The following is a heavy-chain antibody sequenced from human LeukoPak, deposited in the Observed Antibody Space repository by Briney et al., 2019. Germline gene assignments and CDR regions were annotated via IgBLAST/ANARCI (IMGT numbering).Heavy chain of an antibody. CDR1: GFTFSSYS. D-gene: IGHD6-19*01. CDR2: ISSSSSTI. CDR3: ARNHVAVAGTDFDY. V-gene: IGHV3-48*01. Sequence: PGGSLRLSCAASGFTFSSYSMNWVRQAPGKGLEWVSYISSSSSTIYYADSVKGRFTISRDNAKNSLYLQMNSLGAEDTAVYYCARNHVAVAGTDFDYWGQGTLVTVSS. J-gene: IGHJ4*02.